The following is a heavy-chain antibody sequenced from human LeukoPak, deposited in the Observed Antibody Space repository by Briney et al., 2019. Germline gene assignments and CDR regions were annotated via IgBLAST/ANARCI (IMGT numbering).Heavy chain of an antibody. J-gene: IGHJ5*02. CDR2: IYYSGST. D-gene: IGHD4-17*01. CDR3: ARGMTTGPDP. V-gene: IGHV4-59*08. CDR1: GGSISSYS. Sequence: SETLSLTCTVSGGSISSYSWSWIRQPPGKGLEWIGYIYYSGSTNYNPSLKSRLTISVDTSKNQFSLKLSSVTAADTAVYYCARGMTTGPDPWGQGALVTVSS.